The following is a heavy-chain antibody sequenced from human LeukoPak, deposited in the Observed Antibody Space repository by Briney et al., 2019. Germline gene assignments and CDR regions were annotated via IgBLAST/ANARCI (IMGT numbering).Heavy chain of an antibody. Sequence: PGGSLRLSCAASGFTFSSYAMHWVRQAPGKGLEWVANIKQDGSEKYYVDSVKGRFTISRDNAKNSLYLQMNSLRAEDTAVYYCARVSFSSSWKPGYYYYGMDVWGQGTTVTVSS. J-gene: IGHJ6*02. CDR3: ARVSFSSSWKPGYYYYGMDV. D-gene: IGHD6-13*01. CDR1: GFTFSSYA. CDR2: IKQDGSEK. V-gene: IGHV3-7*01.